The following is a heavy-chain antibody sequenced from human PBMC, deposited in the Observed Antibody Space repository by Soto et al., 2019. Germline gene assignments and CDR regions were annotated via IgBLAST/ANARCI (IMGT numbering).Heavy chain of an antibody. D-gene: IGHD6-19*01. V-gene: IGHV4-39*01. CDR1: GGSISSSSYY. CDR3: ATPEYSSGWYVY. CDR2: IYYSGST. Sequence: QLQLQESGPGLVKPSETLSLTCTVSGGSISSSSYYWGWIRQPPGKGLEWIGSIYYSGSTYYNPSLKSRVTISVDTSKNQFSLKLSSVTAADTAVYYCATPEYSSGWYVYWGQGTLVPVSS. J-gene: IGHJ4*02.